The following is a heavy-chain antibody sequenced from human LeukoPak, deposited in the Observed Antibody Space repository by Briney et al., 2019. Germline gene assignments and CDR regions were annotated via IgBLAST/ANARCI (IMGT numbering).Heavy chain of an antibody. D-gene: IGHD5-18*01. J-gene: IGHJ4*02. CDR2: IYNSGST. CDR3: ARRYRSGYVDY. CDR1: GXSISSYY. Sequence: KPTETLSLTCTMSGXSISSYYGSWIRQPPGKGLEWIGYIYNSGSTNYNHSLKSRVTISEDMSNNQFSLNLSSVTAADTAVYFCARRYRSGYVDYWGQGALVTVSS. V-gene: IGHV4-59*12.